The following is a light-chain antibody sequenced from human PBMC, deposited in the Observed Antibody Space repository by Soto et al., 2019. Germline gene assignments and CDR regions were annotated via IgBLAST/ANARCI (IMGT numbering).Light chain of an antibody. J-gene: IGKJ1*01. CDR2: GAS. Sequence: EIVLTQSPGTLSLSPGERATLSCRAGQSVSSNYLAWYQQEPGQAPRLLIYGASSRATDIPDRFSGSGSGTDFTLTISRLEPEDFAVYYCQQYANSPLTFGQGTKVEIK. V-gene: IGKV3-20*01. CDR1: QSVSSNY. CDR3: QQYANSPLT.